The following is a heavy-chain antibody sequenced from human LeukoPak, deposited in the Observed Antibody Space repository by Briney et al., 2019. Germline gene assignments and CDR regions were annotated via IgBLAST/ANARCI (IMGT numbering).Heavy chain of an antibody. CDR1: GGSFSGYY. CDR2: INHSGST. V-gene: IGHV4-34*01. D-gene: IGHD3-16*02. Sequence: PSETLSLTCAVYGGSFSGYYWSWIRQPPGKGLEWIGEINHSGSTNYNPSLKSRVTISVDTSKNQFSLKLSSVTAADTAVYYCARGGRYDYVRGSYRYATIFDYWGQGTLVTVSS. CDR3: ARGGRYDYVRGSYRYATIFDY. J-gene: IGHJ4*02.